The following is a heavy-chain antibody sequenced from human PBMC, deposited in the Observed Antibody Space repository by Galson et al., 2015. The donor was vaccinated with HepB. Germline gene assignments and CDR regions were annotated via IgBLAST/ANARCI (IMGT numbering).Heavy chain of an antibody. CDR2: IATGNTHM. D-gene: IGHD2-2*01. CDR3: ARDLSTSRRAYDI. J-gene: IGHJ3*02. CDR1: GFTLSTYN. V-gene: IGHV3-21*01. Sequence: LRLSCAASGFTLSTYNMNWVRQAPGKGLEWVSFIATGNTHMKYAESVKGRFTISRDDAKNSLYLQMSSLRAEDTAIYYCARDLSTSRRAYDIWGQGTLVTVPS.